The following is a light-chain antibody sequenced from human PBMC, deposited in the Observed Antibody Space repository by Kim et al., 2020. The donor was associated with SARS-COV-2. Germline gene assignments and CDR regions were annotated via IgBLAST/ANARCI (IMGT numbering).Light chain of an antibody. CDR2: GAS. CDR3: QKYNSAPWT. Sequence: DIQMTQSPSSLSASVGDRLTITCRATQGISNSLAWYQQKPGKVPKLLIYGASTLQSVVPSRFSGSGSGTDFTLTISSLQPEDVATYYCQKYNSAPWTFGQGTKLEI. CDR1: QGISNS. J-gene: IGKJ1*01. V-gene: IGKV1-27*01.